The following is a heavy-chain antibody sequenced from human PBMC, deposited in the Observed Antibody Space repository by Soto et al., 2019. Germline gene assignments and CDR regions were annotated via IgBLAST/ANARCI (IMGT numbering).Heavy chain of an antibody. D-gene: IGHD2-15*01. CDR2: ISYDGSNK. CDR1: GFTFSSYA. CDR3: ARDAVGYCSGGSCSTSFQH. J-gene: IGHJ1*01. V-gene: IGHV3-30-3*01. Sequence: QVQLVESGGGVVQPGRSLRLSCAASGFTFSSYAMHWVRQAPGKGLEWVAVISYDGSNKYYADSVKGRFTISRDNSKNTLFLKMNSLRAGDTAVYYCARDAVGYCSGGSCSTSFQHWGQGTLVTVSS.